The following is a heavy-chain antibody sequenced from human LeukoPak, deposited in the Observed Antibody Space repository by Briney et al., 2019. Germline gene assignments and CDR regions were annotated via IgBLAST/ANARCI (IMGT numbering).Heavy chain of an antibody. CDR1: GFSFSNYW. V-gene: IGHV3-74*01. CDR2: INSDGSSA. J-gene: IGHJ6*02. CDR3: ASDGVSRISGTEDYYYAMDV. Sequence: PGGSLRLSCAASGFSFSNYWMHWVRQAPGKGLVWVSHINSDGSSATYADSVKGRFTISRDNAKNTLFLQMNSLRAEDSAVYYCASDGVSRISGTEDYYYAMDVWGQGTTVTVSS. D-gene: IGHD1-20*01.